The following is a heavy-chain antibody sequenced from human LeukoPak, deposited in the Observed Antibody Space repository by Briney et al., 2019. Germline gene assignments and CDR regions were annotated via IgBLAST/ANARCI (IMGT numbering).Heavy chain of an antibody. CDR2: ISYDGSNK. CDR3: AKDRTVGASYWYFDL. CDR1: GFTFSSYA. Sequence: GGSLRLSCAASGFTFSSYAMHRVRQAPGKGLEWVAVISYDGSNKYYADSVKGRFTISRDSSRNTLFLHMNTLRAEDTAIYYCAKDRTVGASYWYFDLWGRGTLVTVSS. J-gene: IGHJ2*01. V-gene: IGHV3-30-3*01. D-gene: IGHD1-26*01.